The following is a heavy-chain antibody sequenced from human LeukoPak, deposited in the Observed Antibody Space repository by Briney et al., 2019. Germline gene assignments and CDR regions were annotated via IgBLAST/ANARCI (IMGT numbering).Heavy chain of an antibody. D-gene: IGHD6-13*01. CDR3: ARGTLKAAATDFDY. V-gene: IGHV3-20*04. CDR2: INWNGGST. J-gene: IGHJ4*02. CDR1: GFTFDVYG. Sequence: GGSLRVSCVASGFTFDVYGMSWVRQAPGKGLEWVSGINWNGGSTGYADSVKGRFTISRDNAKNSLYLEMNRLRAEDTALSYCARGTLKAAATDFDYWGQGTLVTVSS.